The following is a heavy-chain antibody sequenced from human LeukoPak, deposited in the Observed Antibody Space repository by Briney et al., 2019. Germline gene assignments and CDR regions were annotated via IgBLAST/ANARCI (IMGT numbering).Heavy chain of an antibody. D-gene: IGHD3-16*01. J-gene: IGHJ3*02. CDR1: GFTVSSNY. CDR2: IYSGGST. Sequence: PGGSLRLSCAASGFTVSSNYMSWVRQAPGKGLERVSVIYSGGSTYYADSVKGGFTISRDNSKNTLYLQMNSLRAEDTAVYYCARLRALCAFDIWGQGTMVTVSS. CDR3: ARLRALCAFDI. V-gene: IGHV3-66*01.